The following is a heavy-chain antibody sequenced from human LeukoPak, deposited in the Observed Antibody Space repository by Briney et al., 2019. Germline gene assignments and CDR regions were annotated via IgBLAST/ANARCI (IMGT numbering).Heavy chain of an antibody. V-gene: IGHV4-34*01. CDR3: ARHQRGNSDAFDI. CDR1: GGSFSSYY. Sequence: SETLSLTCAVYGGSFSSYYWTWIRQPPGKGLEWIGEINHSGSTNYNPSLKSRVTISVDTSKNQFSLKLSSVTAADTAVYYCARHQRGNSDAFDIWGQGTMVTVSS. CDR2: INHSGST. D-gene: IGHD4-23*01. J-gene: IGHJ3*02.